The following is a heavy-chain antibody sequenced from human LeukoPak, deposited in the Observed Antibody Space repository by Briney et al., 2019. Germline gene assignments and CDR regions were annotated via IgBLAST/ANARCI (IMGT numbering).Heavy chain of an antibody. D-gene: IGHD4-17*01. CDR3: ARGPIDYGDYVHYFDY. CDR1: GGSFSGYY. V-gene: IGHV4-34*01. CDR2: INHSGST. J-gene: IGHJ4*02. Sequence: PSETLSLTCAVYGGSFSGYYWSWIRQPPGKGLEWIGEINHSGSTNYNPSLKSRVTISVDTSKNQFSLKLSSVTAADTAVYYCARGPIDYGDYVHYFDYWGQGTLVTVSS.